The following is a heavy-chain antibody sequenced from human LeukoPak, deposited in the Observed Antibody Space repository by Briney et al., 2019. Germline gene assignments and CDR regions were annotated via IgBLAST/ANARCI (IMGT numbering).Heavy chain of an antibody. V-gene: IGHV4-39*07. Sequence: PSETLSLTCTVSGGSISSSSYYWGWIRQPPGKGLEWIGSIYYSGSTYYNPSLKSRVTISMDTSKNQFSLKLSSVTAADTAVYYCARGKIWSPVYLSHWGQGTLVTVSS. D-gene: IGHD3-10*01. CDR1: GGSISSSSYY. CDR3: ARGKIWSPVYLSH. CDR2: IYYSGST. J-gene: IGHJ4*02.